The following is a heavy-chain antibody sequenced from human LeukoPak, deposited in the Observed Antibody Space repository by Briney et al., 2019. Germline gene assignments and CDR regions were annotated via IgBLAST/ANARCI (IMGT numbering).Heavy chain of an antibody. D-gene: IGHD5-12*01. CDR1: GFSFSTHG. Sequence: PGGSLRLSCAASGFSFSTHGMHWVRQAPGKGLEWVAVISYDGSDKYYADSVKGRFSISRDNSKNTLFLQMNSLRGEDTAVYYWAKEVDINIYNWFDPWGQGTLVTVSS. J-gene: IGHJ5*02. CDR3: AKEVDINIYNWFDP. V-gene: IGHV3-30*18. CDR2: ISYDGSDK.